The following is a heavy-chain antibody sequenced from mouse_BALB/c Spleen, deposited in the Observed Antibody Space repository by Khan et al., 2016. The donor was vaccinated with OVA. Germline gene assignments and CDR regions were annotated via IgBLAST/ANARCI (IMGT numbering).Heavy chain of an antibody. D-gene: IGHD2-14*01. CDR3: ARVGYSGTMDY. Sequence: QIQLVQSGPELKKPGVTVKISCKASGYTFTTYGMNWVKQAPGKGLKWMGWINTYTGEPTYVDDFKGRFAFSLETSASTAYLQINNLKNEDTATAFCARVGYSGTMDYWGQGTSVTVSS. J-gene: IGHJ4*01. V-gene: IGHV9-3-1*01. CDR2: INTYTGEP. CDR1: GYTFTTYG.